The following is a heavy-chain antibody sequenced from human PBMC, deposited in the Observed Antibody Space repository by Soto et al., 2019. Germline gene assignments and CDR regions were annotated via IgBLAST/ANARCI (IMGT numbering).Heavy chain of an antibody. CDR1: GFTFSSYA. CDR3: ASVRVVVITHDAFDI. CDR2: ISYDGSNK. V-gene: IGHV3-30-3*01. Sequence: QVQLVESGGGVVQPGRSLRLSCAASGFTFSSYAMHWVRQAPGKGLEWVAVISYDGSNKYYADSVKGRFTISRDNYKNTRYLQMNSLRAEDTAVYYCASVRVVVITHDAFDIWGQGTMVTVSS. J-gene: IGHJ3*02. D-gene: IGHD3-22*01.